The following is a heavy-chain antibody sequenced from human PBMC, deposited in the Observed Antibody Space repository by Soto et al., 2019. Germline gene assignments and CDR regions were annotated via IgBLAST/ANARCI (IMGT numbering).Heavy chain of an antibody. J-gene: IGHJ4*02. CDR2: IYYTGST. Sequence: SETLSLTXTVSGVSISNDVYYWTWIRQYPGKGLEWVGYIYYTGSTYYNPSLTSRVMMSLDTSKNQFSLKLTSVTAADTAVYYCARQEYGDYVFLDYWGQGTLVTVSS. CDR1: GVSISNDVYY. CDR3: ARQEYGDYVFLDY. D-gene: IGHD4-17*01. V-gene: IGHV4-31*02.